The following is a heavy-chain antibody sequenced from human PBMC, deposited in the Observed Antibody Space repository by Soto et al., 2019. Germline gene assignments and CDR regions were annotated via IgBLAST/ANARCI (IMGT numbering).Heavy chain of an antibody. CDR3: AKDHRLLWFGESNLGWFDP. CDR1: GFTFDDYA. CDR2: ISWNSGSI. V-gene: IGHV3-9*01. D-gene: IGHD3-10*01. J-gene: IGHJ5*02. Sequence: GGSLRLSCAASGFTFDDYAMHWVRQAPGKGLEWVSGISWNSGSIGYADSVKGRFTISRDNAKNSLYLQMNSLRAEDTALYYCAKDHRLLWFGESNLGWFDPWGQGTLVTVSS.